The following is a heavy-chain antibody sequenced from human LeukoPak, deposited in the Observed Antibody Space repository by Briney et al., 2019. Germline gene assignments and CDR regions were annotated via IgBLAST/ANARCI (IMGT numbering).Heavy chain of an antibody. CDR3: ATALGHYYDY. J-gene: IGHJ4*02. CDR2: VTSDGTNT. V-gene: IGHV3-74*01. Sequence: GGSLRLSCAASGIGFYNYWMHWVRQAPGKGLEWLSRVTSDGTNTVYADSGKGRFTTSRDNARTTVYLQMSSLRLDDTATYYCATALGHYYDYWGQGSLVTVSS. CDR1: GIGFYNYW. D-gene: IGHD2-15*01.